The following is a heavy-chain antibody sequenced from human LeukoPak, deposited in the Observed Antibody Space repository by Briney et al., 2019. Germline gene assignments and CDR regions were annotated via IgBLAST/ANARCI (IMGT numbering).Heavy chain of an antibody. Sequence: ASVKVSCKASGGTFSSYAISWVRQAPGQGLEWMERIIPILGIANYAQKFQGRVTITADKSTSTAYMELSSLRSEDTAVYYCARAHRYANFDYWGQGTLVTVSS. J-gene: IGHJ4*02. CDR2: IIPILGIA. CDR3: ARAHRYANFDY. D-gene: IGHD3-16*01. CDR1: GGTFSSYA. V-gene: IGHV1-69*04.